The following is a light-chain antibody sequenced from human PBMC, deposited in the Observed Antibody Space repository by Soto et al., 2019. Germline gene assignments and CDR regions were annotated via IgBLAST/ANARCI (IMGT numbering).Light chain of an antibody. CDR3: SSYTSSSTWV. CDR2: EVS. V-gene: IGLV2-14*01. Sequence: QSALTQPASVSGSPGQSITISCTGTSSDVGGYNYVSWYQQHPGKASKLMIYEVSNRPSGVSNRFSGSKSGNTASLTISGLQAEDEADYYCSSYTSSSTWVFGGGTNLTVL. CDR1: SSDVGGYNY. J-gene: IGLJ3*02.